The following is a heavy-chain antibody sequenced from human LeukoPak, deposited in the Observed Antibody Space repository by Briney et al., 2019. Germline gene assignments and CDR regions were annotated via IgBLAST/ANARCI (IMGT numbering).Heavy chain of an antibody. D-gene: IGHD4-23*01. CDR1: GGTFSSYA. V-gene: IGHV1-69*01. CDR2: IIPIFGTA. CDR3: ARGDYGGNTGN. Sequence: GASVKVSCKASGGTFSSYATSWVRQAPGQGLEWMGGIIPIFGTANYAQKFQGRVTITADESTSTAYMELSSLRSEDTAVYYCARGDYGGNTGNWGQGTLVTVSS. J-gene: IGHJ4*02.